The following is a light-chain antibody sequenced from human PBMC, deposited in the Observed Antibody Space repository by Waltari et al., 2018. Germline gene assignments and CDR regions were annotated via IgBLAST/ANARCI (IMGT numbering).Light chain of an antibody. CDR3: VLYMGSDIL. Sequence: WDPQPPGPAPRSLISSTNTRSSGVPDRFSGSILGNKAALTITGAQADDESDYYCVLYMGSDILFGGGTKVTVL. J-gene: IGLJ3*02. V-gene: IGLV8-61*01. CDR2: STN.